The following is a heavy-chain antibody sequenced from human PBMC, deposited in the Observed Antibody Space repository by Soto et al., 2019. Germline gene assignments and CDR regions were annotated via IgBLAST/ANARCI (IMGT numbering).Heavy chain of an antibody. CDR2: ISHSGRGT. CDR1: GFTFSNYD. D-gene: IGHD2-21*01. Sequence: EVQLLESGGDLVQPGGSLRLSCSASGFTFSNYDMSWVRQAPGKGLAWVSAISHSGRGTYYADSVEGRFTISRDNSKNTVYLQMNSLRVEDTALYYCARVTEEHDRASSWFDPWGQGTLVTVSS. CDR3: ARVTEEHDRASSWFDP. V-gene: IGHV3-23*01. J-gene: IGHJ5*02.